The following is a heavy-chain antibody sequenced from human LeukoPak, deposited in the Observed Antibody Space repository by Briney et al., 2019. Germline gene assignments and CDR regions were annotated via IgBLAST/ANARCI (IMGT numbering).Heavy chain of an antibody. J-gene: IGHJ6*02. V-gene: IGHV1-46*02. CDR1: GYSFNSHH. CDR3: ARDSGNFHYDMDV. Sequence: AASVNVSFKTSGYSFNSHHVHWVRQAPGQGLEWMGVKFSHDGTTSYTQNFQGRLTMSRDTSTSTVYMELSSLRSEDTAVYYCARDSGNFHYDMDVWGQGTTVIVSS. D-gene: IGHD3-10*01. CDR2: KFSHDGTT.